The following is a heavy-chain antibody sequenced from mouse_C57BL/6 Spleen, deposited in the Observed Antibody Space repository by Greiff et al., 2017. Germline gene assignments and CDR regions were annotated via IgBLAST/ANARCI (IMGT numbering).Heavy chain of an antibody. V-gene: IGHV1-69*01. CDR2: IDPSDSYT. Sequence: QVQLQQPGAELVMPGASVKLSCKASGYTFTSYWMHWVKQRPGQGLEWIGEIDPSDSYTNYNQKFTGKSTLTVDKSSSTAYMQLSSLTSEDSAVYYCAIYGSSPYYYAMDYWGQGTSVTVSS. CDR1: GYTFTSYW. CDR3: AIYGSSPYYYAMDY. J-gene: IGHJ4*01. D-gene: IGHD1-1*01.